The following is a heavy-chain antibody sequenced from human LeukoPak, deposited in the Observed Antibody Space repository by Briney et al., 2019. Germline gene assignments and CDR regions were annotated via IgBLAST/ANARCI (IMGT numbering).Heavy chain of an antibody. Sequence: GGFLRLSCAASGFTFSSYRMDWVRQAPGKGLEWVSSISSSSSYIYYADSVKGRFTISRDNAKHSMYLQMNSLRAEDTAVYYCASSAPSDIWGRGTMVTVSS. CDR2: ISSSSSYI. CDR1: GFTFSSYR. CDR3: ASSAPSDI. V-gene: IGHV3-21*01. J-gene: IGHJ3*02.